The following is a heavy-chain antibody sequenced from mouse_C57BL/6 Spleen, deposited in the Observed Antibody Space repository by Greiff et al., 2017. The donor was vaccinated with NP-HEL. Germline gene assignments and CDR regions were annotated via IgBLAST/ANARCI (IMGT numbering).Heavy chain of an antibody. D-gene: IGHD1-1*01. CDR2: ISYDGSN. Sequence: EVKLQESGPGLVKPSQSLSLTCSVTGYSITSGYYWNWIRQFPGNKLEWMGYISYDGSNNYNPSLKNRISITRDTSKNQFFLKLNSVTTEDTATYYCARDDYYGSSYVGSYWYFDVWGTGTTVTVSS. CDR1: GYSITSGYY. CDR3: ARDDYYGSSYVGSYWYFDV. V-gene: IGHV3-6*01. J-gene: IGHJ1*03.